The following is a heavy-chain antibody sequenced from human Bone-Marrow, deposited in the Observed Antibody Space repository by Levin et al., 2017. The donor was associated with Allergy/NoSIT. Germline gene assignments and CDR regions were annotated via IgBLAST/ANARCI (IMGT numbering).Heavy chain of an antibody. J-gene: IGHJ5*02. D-gene: IGHD6-6*01. CDR2: MNHKSGNT. CDR3: ATGQGHLVGPP. V-gene: IGHV1-8*01. CDR1: GDTFSSYD. Sequence: PGGSLRLSCKASGDTFSSYDINWVRQASGQGLEWMGWMNHKSGNTVYAQKFQGRVTMTRNTSISTAYMDLSSLRSDDTAVYYCATGQGHLVGPPWGQGTLVTVSS.